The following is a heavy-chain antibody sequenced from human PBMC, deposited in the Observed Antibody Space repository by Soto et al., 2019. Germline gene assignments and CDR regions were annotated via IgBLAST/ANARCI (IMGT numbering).Heavy chain of an antibody. V-gene: IGHV1-3*01. D-gene: IGHD6-19*01. CDR3: ARAPVAVRSYFDY. CDR1: GYTFTSYA. Sequence: ASVKVSCKASGYTFTSYAMHWVRQAPGQRLEWMGWINAGNGNTKYSQKFQDRVTITRDTSASTAYMELSSLRSEDTAVYYCARAPVAVRSYFDYWGQGTLVTVSS. J-gene: IGHJ4*02. CDR2: INAGNGNT.